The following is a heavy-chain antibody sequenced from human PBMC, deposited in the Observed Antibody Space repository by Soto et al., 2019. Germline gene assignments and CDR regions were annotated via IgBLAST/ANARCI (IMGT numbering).Heavy chain of an antibody. CDR3: ARSSGGAGKLWNYYGMDV. V-gene: IGHV3-21*06. D-gene: IGHD3-10*01. J-gene: IGHJ6*02. CDR2: ISSGSSYI. CDR1: GVTFSSYS. Sequence: EVQLVESGGGLVKPGGSLRLSCAASGVTFSSYSMNWVRQAPGKGLEWVSSISSGSSYIYYADPVKGRCTISRDNDKNSRYTEMNSVRAEDTDVYYCARSSGGAGKLWNYYGMDVWGQGPTVTVSS.